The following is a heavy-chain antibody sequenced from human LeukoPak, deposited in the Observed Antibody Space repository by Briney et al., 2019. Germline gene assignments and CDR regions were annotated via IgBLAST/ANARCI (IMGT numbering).Heavy chain of an antibody. CDR2: IIPIFGTA. CDR1: GGTFSSYA. Sequence: SVKVSCKASGGTFSSYAISWVRQAPGQGLEWMGGIIPIFGTANYAQKFQGRVTITTDESTSTAYMELSSLRSEDTAVYYCARARADVQDIVVVPAAILDYWGQGTLVTVSS. J-gene: IGHJ4*02. D-gene: IGHD2-2*02. CDR3: ARARADVQDIVVVPAAILDY. V-gene: IGHV1-69*05.